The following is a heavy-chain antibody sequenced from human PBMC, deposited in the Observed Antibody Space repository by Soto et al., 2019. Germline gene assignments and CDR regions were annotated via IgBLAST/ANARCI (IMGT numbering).Heavy chain of an antibody. V-gene: IGHV3-21*01. CDR3: ARPWGNWNPRGYYYGMDV. CDR1: GFTFSSYS. D-gene: IGHD1-20*01. Sequence: EVQLVESGGDLVKPGGSLRLSCAASGFTFSSYSMNWVRQAPGKGLEWVSSISSSSSYIYYADSVKGRFTISRDNAKNSLYLQMNSLRAEDTAVYYCARPWGNWNPRGYYYGMDVWGQGTTVTVSS. CDR2: ISSSSSYI. J-gene: IGHJ6*02.